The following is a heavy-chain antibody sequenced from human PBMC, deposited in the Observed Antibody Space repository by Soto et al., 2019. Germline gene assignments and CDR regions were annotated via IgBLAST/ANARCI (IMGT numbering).Heavy chain of an antibody. Sequence: QVQLQESGPGLVKPSQTLSLTCTVSGGSISSGGYYWSWIRQHPGKGLEWIGYIYYSGSTYYNPSRKSRVTISVDTSKNQFSLKLSSVTAADTAVYYCARAPLRWHQASPYYFDYWGQGTLVTVSS. J-gene: IGHJ4*02. CDR2: IYYSGST. CDR3: ARAPLRWHQASPYYFDY. D-gene: IGHD4-17*01. CDR1: GGSISSGGYY. V-gene: IGHV4-31*03.